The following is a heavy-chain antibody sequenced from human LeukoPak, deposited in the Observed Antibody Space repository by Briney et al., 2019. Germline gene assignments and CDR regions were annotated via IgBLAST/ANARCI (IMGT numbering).Heavy chain of an antibody. V-gene: IGHV3-66*01. Sequence: GGSLGLSCAASGFTVTSNYMSWVRQAPGKGLEWVSVIYSGGSTYYSDSVKGRFTISTDNSKNTLYLQMNSLGAEDTAVYYCARGGERLAATRYWGQGTLVTVSS. D-gene: IGHD6-13*01. CDR3: ARGGERLAATRY. J-gene: IGHJ4*02. CDR2: IYSGGST. CDR1: GFTVTSNY.